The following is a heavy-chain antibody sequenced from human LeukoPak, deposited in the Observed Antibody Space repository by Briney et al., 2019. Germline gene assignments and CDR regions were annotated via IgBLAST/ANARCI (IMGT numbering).Heavy chain of an antibody. CDR2: IYYSGST. J-gene: IGHJ4*02. Sequence: GSLRLSCAASGFTFSSSAMSWIRQPPGKGLEWIGSIYYSGSTHYNPSLKSRVTISVDTSKNQFSLKLNSVTATDTAVYYCARHYGPWGQGTLVTVSS. D-gene: IGHD3-10*01. CDR1: GFTFSSSA. V-gene: IGHV4-39*01. CDR3: ARHYGP.